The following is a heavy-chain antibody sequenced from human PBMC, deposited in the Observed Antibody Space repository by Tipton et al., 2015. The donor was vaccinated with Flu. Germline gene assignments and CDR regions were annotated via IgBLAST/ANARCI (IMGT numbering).Heavy chain of an antibody. CDR2: ISPNNGNT. V-gene: IGHV1-18*01. Sequence: QVQLVQSGAEVKKPGASVKVSCRTSGYRFTSYGISWVRQAPGQGLEWMGWISPNNGNTNYAQKLQGRVTMTTDTSTSTGYMELRSLRSDDTAVYYCARDQYFYDSSGGYWGQGTLVTVSS. D-gene: IGHD3-22*01. J-gene: IGHJ4*02. CDR1: GYRFTSYG. CDR3: ARDQYFYDSSGGY.